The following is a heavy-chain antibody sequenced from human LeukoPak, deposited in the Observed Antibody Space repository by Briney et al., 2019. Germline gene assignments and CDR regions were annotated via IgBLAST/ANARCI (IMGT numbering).Heavy chain of an antibody. J-gene: IGHJ4*02. D-gene: IGHD6-19*01. Sequence: GGSLRLSCAASGFTFSSYWMSWVRQAPGKGLEWVANIKQDGSEKYYVDSVKGRFTISRDNAKNSLYLQMNSLRAEDTAVYYCAREQDNSGWAFDYWGQGTLVTVSS. V-gene: IGHV3-7*01. CDR2: IKQDGSEK. CDR1: GFTFSSYW. CDR3: AREQDNSGWAFDY.